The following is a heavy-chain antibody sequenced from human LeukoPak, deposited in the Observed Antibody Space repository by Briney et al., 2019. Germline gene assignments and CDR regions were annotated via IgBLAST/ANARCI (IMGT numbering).Heavy chain of an antibody. CDR2: IIGSVAST. V-gene: IGHV3-23*01. Sequence: QPGGSLRLSCAASGFPFASYAMSWVRPTPGKGLEWVSLIIGSVASTYYADSVKGRFTISRDNSKNTLYLQMNSLRADDTAVYFCAKGGYDYIEVGYFDYWGQGTLVTVSS. J-gene: IGHJ4*02. D-gene: IGHD5-12*01. CDR3: AKGGYDYIEVGYFDY. CDR1: GFPFASYA.